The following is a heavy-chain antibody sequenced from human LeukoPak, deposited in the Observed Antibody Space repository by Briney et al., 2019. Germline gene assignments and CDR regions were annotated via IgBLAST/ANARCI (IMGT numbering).Heavy chain of an antibody. J-gene: IGHJ4*02. V-gene: IGHV5-51*01. D-gene: IGHD6-19*01. CDR2: IYPGDSET. CDR1: GYPFINFW. CDR3: AASRRSGWYFDD. Sequence: PGESLKISCETFGYPFINFWIGWVRPMPGKGLEWMGVIYPGDSETRYSPSFQGQVTISADKSISTAYLQWKSLKASDTAIYYCAASRRSGWYFDDWGQGTLVTVSS.